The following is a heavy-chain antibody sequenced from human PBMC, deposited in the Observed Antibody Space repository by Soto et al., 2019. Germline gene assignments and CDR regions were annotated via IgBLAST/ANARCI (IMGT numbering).Heavy chain of an antibody. J-gene: IGHJ4*02. CDR1: GYTFSNYD. V-gene: IGHV1-8*01. CDR2: VNPNNGDT. Sequence: QVQLVQSGAELKKPGASVKVSCKASGYTFSNYDMNWVRQATGQGPEWMGWVNPNNGDTGYAQNFQGRVTLTTDISTTTAYRGLTSLRSEDTAIYYCAKVSRKGSAIDFDYWGQGTLITVSS. CDR3: AKVSRKGSAIDFDY. D-gene: IGHD3-10*01.